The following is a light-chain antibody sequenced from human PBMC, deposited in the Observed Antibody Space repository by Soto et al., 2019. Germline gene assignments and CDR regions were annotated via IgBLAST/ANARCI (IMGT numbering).Light chain of an antibody. V-gene: IGLV1-44*01. Sequence: QSVLTQPPSASGTPGQRVTISCSGSSSNIGSNTVKWYQQLPGTAPKLLIYSNNQRPSGVPDRFSGSKSGTSASLAISGLQSEDEADYYCAAWDDSLNGHGVFGGGTKLTVL. CDR2: SNN. J-gene: IGLJ3*02. CDR3: AAWDDSLNGHGV. CDR1: SSNIGSNT.